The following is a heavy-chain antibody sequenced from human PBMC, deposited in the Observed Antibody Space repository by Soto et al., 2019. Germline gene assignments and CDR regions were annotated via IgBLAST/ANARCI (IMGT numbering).Heavy chain of an antibody. CDR3: ARVGGDGYNSWYFDL. J-gene: IGHJ2*01. V-gene: IGHV3-74*01. Sequence: EVQLVESGGGLVQPGGSLRLSCAASGFTFSSYWMHWVRQAPGKGLVWVSRINSDGSSTSYADSVKGRFTISRDNAKNTLYLQMNSLRAEDTAVYYCARVGGDGYNSWYFDLWGRGTLVTVSS. CDR1: GFTFSSYW. D-gene: IGHD5-12*01. CDR2: INSDGSST.